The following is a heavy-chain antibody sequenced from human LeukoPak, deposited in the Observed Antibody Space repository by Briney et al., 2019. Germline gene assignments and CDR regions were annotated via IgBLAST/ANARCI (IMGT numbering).Heavy chain of an antibody. J-gene: IGHJ4*02. V-gene: IGHV3-66*01. D-gene: IGHD3-9*01. Sequence: GGSLRLSCAASGFTVSSNYMSWVRQAPGKGLEWFSVIYSGGSTYYADSVKGRFTISRDNSKNTLYLQMNSLRAEDTAVYYCARVHYDILTGYPHFDYWGQGTLVTVSS. CDR2: IYSGGST. CDR1: GFTVSSNY. CDR3: ARVHYDILTGYPHFDY.